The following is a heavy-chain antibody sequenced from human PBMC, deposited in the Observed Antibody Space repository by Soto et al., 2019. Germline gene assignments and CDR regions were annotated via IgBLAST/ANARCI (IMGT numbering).Heavy chain of an antibody. V-gene: IGHV3-13*01. Sequence: GGSLRLSCAASGFTFSSYDMHWVRQATGKGLEWVSAIGTAGDTYYPGYLKGRFTISRENAKNSLYLQMNSLRAQDMAVYYCARLSVAGTLDYYYYGMDVWGQVTTVTVSS. D-gene: IGHD6-19*01. CDR1: GFTFSSYD. CDR3: ARLSVAGTLDYYYYGMDV. CDR2: IGTAGDT. J-gene: IGHJ6*02.